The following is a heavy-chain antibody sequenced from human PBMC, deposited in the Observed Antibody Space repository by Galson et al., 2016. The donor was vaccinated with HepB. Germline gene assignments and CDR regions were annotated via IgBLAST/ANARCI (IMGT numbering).Heavy chain of an antibody. CDR3: TRSPGLGST. D-gene: IGHD3-10*01. J-gene: IGHJ5*02. CDR1: GGSFSGYY. CDR2: ISDSEVT. V-gene: IGHV4-34*01. Sequence: ETLYLTCAVYGGSFSGYYWTWIRQPPGKGLEWVGEISDSEVTNYNPSLKSLLTLSIDSSKKQFSLNLTSVTAADTAVYYCTRSPGLGSTWGQGTQVTVSS.